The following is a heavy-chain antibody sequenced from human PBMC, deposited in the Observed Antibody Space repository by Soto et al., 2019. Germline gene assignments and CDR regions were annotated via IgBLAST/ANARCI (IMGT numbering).Heavy chain of an antibody. D-gene: IGHD2-2*01. Sequence: QLLLVQSGAEVKKSGSSVKVSCKASGGSFSSLVISWLRQAPGQGPEWMGGINPMLGVANFAQKFQDRVTITADESTTTAYMELSSLRSEDTAVYYCARGPAQFDPWGQGTLVIVSS. V-gene: IGHV1-69*01. CDR2: INPMLGVA. J-gene: IGHJ5*02. CDR1: GGSFSSLV. CDR3: ARGPAQFDP.